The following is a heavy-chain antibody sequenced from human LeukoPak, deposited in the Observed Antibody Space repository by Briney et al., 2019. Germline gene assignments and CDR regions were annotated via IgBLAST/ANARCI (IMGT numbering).Heavy chain of an antibody. CDR1: GFTFSSYS. V-gene: IGHV3-48*04. Sequence: GGSLRLSCAASGFTFSSYSMNWVRQAPGKGLEWVSYISSSSSTIYYADSVKGRFTISRDNAKNSLYLQMNSLRAEDTAVYYCATGSELYSSSWYAASVFDYWAREPWSPSPQ. J-gene: IGHJ4*02. CDR3: ATGSELYSSSWYAASVFDY. D-gene: IGHD6-13*01. CDR2: ISSSSSTI.